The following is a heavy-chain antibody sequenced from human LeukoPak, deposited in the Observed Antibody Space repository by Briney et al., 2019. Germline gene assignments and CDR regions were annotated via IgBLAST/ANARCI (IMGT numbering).Heavy chain of an antibody. V-gene: IGHV4-30-2*01. D-gene: IGHD1-26*01. J-gene: IGHJ4*02. CDR2: IYHSGST. Sequence: PSETLSLTCAVSGGSISSGGYSWSWIRQPPGKGLEWIGYIYHSGSTYYNPSLKSRVTISVDRSKNQFSLKLSSVTAADTAVYYCARGSHGGSLEHWGQGTLVTVSS. CDR3: ARGSHGGSLEH. CDR1: GGSISSGGYS.